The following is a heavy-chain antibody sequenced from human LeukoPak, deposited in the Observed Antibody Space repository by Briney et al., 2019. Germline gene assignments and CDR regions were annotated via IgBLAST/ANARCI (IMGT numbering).Heavy chain of an antibody. CDR3: ARHLGGVEAPWPFDS. D-gene: IGHD2-2*01. V-gene: IGHV4-59*01. J-gene: IGHJ4*02. Sequence: PSETLSLTCTVSGGSITSSYWSWIRQPPGKGLEWIGYISNSGSTNYNPSLKSRVTIPLDTSKNQVSLRLSSVSAADTALYYCARHLGGVEAPWPFDSWGQGTLVTVSS. CDR1: GGSITSSY. CDR2: ISNSGST.